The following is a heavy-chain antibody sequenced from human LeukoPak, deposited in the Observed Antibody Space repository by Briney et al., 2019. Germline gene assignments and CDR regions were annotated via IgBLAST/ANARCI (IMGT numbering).Heavy chain of an antibody. V-gene: IGHV4-59*01. J-gene: IGHJ5*02. Sequence: PSETLSLTCTVSGGSISGYYWSWIRQSPGKGLEWIGYIYDTGNTNYNPSLESRVTISVDTSKNQFSLKLDSLTAADTAVYYCARGLRYSSGSNWFDPWGEGTLVTVSS. D-gene: IGHD6-19*01. CDR3: ARGLRYSSGSNWFDP. CDR2: IYDTGNT. CDR1: GGSISGYY.